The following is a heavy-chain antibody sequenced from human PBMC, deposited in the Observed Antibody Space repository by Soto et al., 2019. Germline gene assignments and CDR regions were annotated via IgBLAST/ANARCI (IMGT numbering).Heavy chain of an antibody. D-gene: IGHD2-2*02. CDR1: GFTFSSYG. Sequence: GGSLRLSCAASGFTFSSYGMHWVRQAPGKGLEWVAVISYDGSNKYYADSVKSRFTISRDNSKNTLYLQTNSLRAEDTAVYYCAKDRRYCSSTSCYTGAYYYGMDVSGPGTAVTVSS. CDR2: ISYDGSNK. CDR3: AKDRRYCSSTSCYTGAYYYGMDV. J-gene: IGHJ6*02. V-gene: IGHV3-30*18.